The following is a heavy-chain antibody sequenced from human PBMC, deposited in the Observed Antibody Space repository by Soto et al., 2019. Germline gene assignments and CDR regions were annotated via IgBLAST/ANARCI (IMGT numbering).Heavy chain of an antibody. D-gene: IGHD6-19*01. V-gene: IGHV4-30-4*01. CDR1: GGSISSGDYY. Sequence: QVQLQESGSGLVKPSQTLSLICTVSGGSISSGDYYWSWIRQPPGKGLEWIAYIYYSGSTYYNPSLKGRVSISADTSKNQFSLKLSSVTAADTAVYYCAREDTVAGRQRFVDYWGQGTLVTVSS. CDR2: IYYSGST. J-gene: IGHJ4*02. CDR3: AREDTVAGRQRFVDY.